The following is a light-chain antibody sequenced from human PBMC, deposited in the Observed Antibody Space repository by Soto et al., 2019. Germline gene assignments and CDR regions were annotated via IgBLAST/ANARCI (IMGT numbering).Light chain of an antibody. V-gene: IGKV3-20*01. J-gene: IGKJ3*01. CDR1: QSVTSNY. CDR3: QQYGSSPFT. CDR2: DAS. Sequence: EIVLTQSPGTLSLSPGERATLSCRASQSVTSNYLAWHQQKPRQAPRRLIYDASTRATGIPDRFGGSGSGTDFTLTISRLELEDFAVYYCQQYGSSPFTFGPGTKVDIK.